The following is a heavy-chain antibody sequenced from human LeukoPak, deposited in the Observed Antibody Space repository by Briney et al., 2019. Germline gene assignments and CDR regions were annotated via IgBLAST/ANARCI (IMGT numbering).Heavy chain of an antibody. J-gene: IGHJ4*02. CDR1: GFTFSSYA. D-gene: IGHD4-11*01. Sequence: GGSLRLSCAASGFTFSSYAMSWVRQAPGKGLEWVSAISGSGGSTYYADSVKGRFTISRDNSKNTLYLQMNSLSAEDTAVYYCAKGLYSNYELGLDYWGQGTLVTVSS. CDR3: AKGLYSNYELGLDY. V-gene: IGHV3-23*01. CDR2: ISGSGGST.